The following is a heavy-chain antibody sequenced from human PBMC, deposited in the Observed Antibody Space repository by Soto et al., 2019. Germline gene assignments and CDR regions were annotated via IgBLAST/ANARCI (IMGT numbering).Heavy chain of an antibody. V-gene: IGHV3-13*04. CDR1: GFTFSIYA. D-gene: IGHD4-17*01. J-gene: IGHJ4*02. CDR3: ARVVDYGDYFDY. Sequence: GGSLRLSCSASGFTFSIYAMHWVRQAPGKGLEWVSAIGTAGDTYYPGSVKGRFTISRENAKNSLYLQMNSLRAGDTAVYYCARVVDYGDYFDYWGQGTLVTVSS. CDR2: IGTAGDT.